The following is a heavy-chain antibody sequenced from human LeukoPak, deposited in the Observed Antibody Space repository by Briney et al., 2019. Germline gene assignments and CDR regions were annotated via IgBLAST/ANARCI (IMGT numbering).Heavy chain of an antibody. J-gene: IGHJ5*02. CDR1: GGSFSGYY. D-gene: IGHD3-22*01. CDR2: INHSGST. Sequence: SETLSLTCAVYGGSFSGYYWSWIRQPPGKGLEWIGEINHSGSTNYNPSLKSRVTISVDTSKNQFSLKPSSVTAADTAVYYCARVLARIVRFDPWGQGTLVTVSS. V-gene: IGHV4-34*01. CDR3: ARVLARIVRFDP.